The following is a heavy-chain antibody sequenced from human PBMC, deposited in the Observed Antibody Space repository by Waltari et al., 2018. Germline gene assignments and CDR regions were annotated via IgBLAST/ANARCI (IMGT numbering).Heavy chain of an antibody. CDR2: INPNSGGT. V-gene: IGHV1-2*02. D-gene: IGHD5-12*01. CDR3: ARVRRRDGYHGTVY. Sequence: QVQLVQSGAEVKKPGASVKVSCKASGYTFTGYYMHWVRQAPGQGLEWMGWINPNSGGTNEEQKFQGRVTMTRDTSISTAYMELSRLRSDDTAVYYCARVRRRDGYHGTVYWGQGTLVTVSS. J-gene: IGHJ4*02. CDR1: GYTFTGYY.